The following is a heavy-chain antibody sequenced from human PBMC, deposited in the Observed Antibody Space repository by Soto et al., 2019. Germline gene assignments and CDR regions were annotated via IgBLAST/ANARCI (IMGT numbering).Heavy chain of an antibody. CDR2: ISGSGGST. CDR3: AKVRLQNGYSYEEYYFDY. Sequence: GGSLRLSCAASGFTFSSYAMSWVRQAPGKGLEWVSAISGSGGSTYYADSVKGRFTISRDNSKNTLYLQMNSLRAEDTAVYYCAKVRLQNGYSYEEYYFDYWGQGTLVTVSS. V-gene: IGHV3-23*01. J-gene: IGHJ4*02. CDR1: GFTFSSYA. D-gene: IGHD5-18*01.